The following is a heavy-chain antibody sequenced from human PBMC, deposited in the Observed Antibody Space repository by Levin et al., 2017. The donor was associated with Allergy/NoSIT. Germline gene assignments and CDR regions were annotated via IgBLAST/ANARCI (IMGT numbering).Heavy chain of an antibody. J-gene: IGHJ4*02. Sequence: GESLKISCAASGFTFSSYGMHWVRQAPGKGLEWVAVIWYDGSNKYYADSVKGRFTISRDNSKNTLYLQMNSLRAEDTAVYYCARDNLSYRIAAVGMGYWGQGTLVTVSS. D-gene: IGHD6-13*01. CDR3: ARDNLSYRIAAVGMGY. CDR1: GFTFSSYG. V-gene: IGHV3-33*01. CDR2: IWYDGSNK.